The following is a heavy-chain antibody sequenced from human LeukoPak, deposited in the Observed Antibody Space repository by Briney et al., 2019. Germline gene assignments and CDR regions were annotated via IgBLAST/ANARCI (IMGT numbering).Heavy chain of an antibody. Sequence: QTSENLSLTCTVSGGSISSYNWSWIRQPPGKGLEWIGDISYRGSTNYNPSLKTRVTISVDTSKNQFSLKLSSVMAADTAVYYCVRVGNVGGRYCFDYWGQGTLVTVSS. CDR2: ISYRGST. J-gene: IGHJ4*02. CDR3: VRVGNVGGRYCFDY. CDR1: GGSISSYN. V-gene: IGHV4-59*08. D-gene: IGHD1-26*01.